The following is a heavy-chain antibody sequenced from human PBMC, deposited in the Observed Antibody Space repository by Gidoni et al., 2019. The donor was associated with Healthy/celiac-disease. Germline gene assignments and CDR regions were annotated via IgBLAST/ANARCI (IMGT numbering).Heavy chain of an antibody. CDR3: AKDESWDIVVVPAAYGDAFDI. V-gene: IGHV3-9*01. D-gene: IGHD2-2*01. CDR2: ISWNSGSI. CDR1: GFTFDDYA. J-gene: IGHJ3*02. Sequence: EVQLVESGGGLVQPGRSLRLSCAASGFTFDDYAMTWVRQAPGTGLGWVSGISWNSGSIGYADSVKGRFTISRDNAKNSLYLQMNSLRAEDTALYYCAKDESWDIVVVPAAYGDAFDIWGQGTMVTVSS.